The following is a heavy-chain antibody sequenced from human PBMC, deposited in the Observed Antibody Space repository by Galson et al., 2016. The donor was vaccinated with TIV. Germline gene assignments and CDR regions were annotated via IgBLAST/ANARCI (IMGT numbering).Heavy chain of an antibody. CDR2: IYVSGSI. D-gene: IGHD4-17*01. Sequence: SETLSLTCTVSGGSIRSYYWNWTRQPAGKGLEWIGRIYVSGSINYNPSLKSRVTMSVDTSNNQFSLKLSSVTAADTAVYYCAREGSTVTMHHYFGVDVWGQGTTVTVSS. V-gene: IGHV4-4*07. CDR1: GGSIRSYY. J-gene: IGHJ6*02. CDR3: AREGSTVTMHHYFGVDV.